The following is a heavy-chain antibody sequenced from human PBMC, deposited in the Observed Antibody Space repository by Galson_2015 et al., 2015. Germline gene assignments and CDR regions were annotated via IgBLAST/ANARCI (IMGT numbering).Heavy chain of an antibody. J-gene: IGHJ4*02. CDR3: AKDICIAAAGTVGPFDY. Sequence: SLRLSCAASGFTFDDYAMHWVRQAPGKGLEWVSGISWNSGSIGYADSVKGRFTISRDNAKNSLYLQMNSLRAEDTALYYCAKDICIAAAGTVGPFDYWGQGTLVTVSS. CDR2: ISWNSGSI. V-gene: IGHV3-9*01. CDR1: GFTFDDYA. D-gene: IGHD6-13*01.